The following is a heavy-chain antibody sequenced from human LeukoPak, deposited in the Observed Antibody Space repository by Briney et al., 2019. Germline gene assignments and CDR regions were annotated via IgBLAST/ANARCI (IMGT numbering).Heavy chain of an antibody. J-gene: IGHJ4*02. CDR3: ARDLSVGAKPDLGFDY. V-gene: IGHV3-21*01. CDR1: GFTFSSYN. CDR2: ISSSSSYI. Sequence: GGSLRLSCAASGFTFSSYNINWVRQAPGKGLEWVSSISSSSSYIYYADSVKGRFTISRDNAKNSLYLQMISLRAEDTAVYYCARDLSVGAKPDLGFDYWGQGTLVTVSS. D-gene: IGHD1-26*01.